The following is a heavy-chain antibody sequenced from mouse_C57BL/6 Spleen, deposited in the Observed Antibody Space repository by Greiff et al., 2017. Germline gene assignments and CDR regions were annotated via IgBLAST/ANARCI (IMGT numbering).Heavy chain of an antibody. V-gene: IGHV7-3*01. J-gene: IGHJ2*01. CDR2: IRNKANGYTT. D-gene: IGHD3-3*01. CDR3: ARYIGYFDY. Sequence: EVNVVESGGGLVQPGGSLSLSCAASGFTFTDYYMSWVRQPPGKALEWLGFIRNKANGYTTEYSASVQGRFTISRDNSQSILYLQMNALRAEDSATYYCARYIGYFDYWGQGTTLTVSS. CDR1: GFTFTDYY.